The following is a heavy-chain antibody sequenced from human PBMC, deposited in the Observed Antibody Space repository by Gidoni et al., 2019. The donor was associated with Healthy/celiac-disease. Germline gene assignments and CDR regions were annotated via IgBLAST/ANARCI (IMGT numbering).Heavy chain of an antibody. V-gene: IGHV3-21*01. CDR1: GFTCSRYS. D-gene: IGHD3-22*01. Sequence: EVQLVESGGGLVKPGGSLRLSCAASGFTCSRYSMNWVRQAPGKGLEWVSSISSSSSYIYYADSVKGRFTISRDNAKNSLYLQMNSLRAEDTAVYYCARDLDYYDSSGFYYSFDYWGQGTLVTVSS. J-gene: IGHJ4*02. CDR2: ISSSSSYI. CDR3: ARDLDYYDSSGFYYSFDY.